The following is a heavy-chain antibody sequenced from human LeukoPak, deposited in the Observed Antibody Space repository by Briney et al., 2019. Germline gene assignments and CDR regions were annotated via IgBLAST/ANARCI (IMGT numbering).Heavy chain of an antibody. D-gene: IGHD2-2*01. Sequence: PSETLSLTCTVSGGSISSSSYYWGWIRQSPGKGLEWIGSIYYRGSIYYNPSLKSRVTISVDTSKNQFSLKLSSVTAADTAVYYCARQGCSSTTCYLFALYAFDIWGQGTMVTVSS. CDR1: GGSISSSSYY. V-gene: IGHV4-39*01. CDR3: ARQGCSSTTCYLFALYAFDI. CDR2: IYYRGSI. J-gene: IGHJ3*02.